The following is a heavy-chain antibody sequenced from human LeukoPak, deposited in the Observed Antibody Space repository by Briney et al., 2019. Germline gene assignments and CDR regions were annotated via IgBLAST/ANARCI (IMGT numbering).Heavy chain of an antibody. Sequence: GRSLRLSCAASGFTSSSYAMHWVRQAPGKGLEWVAVISYDGSNKYYADSVKGRFTISRDNSKNTLYLQMNSLRAEDTAVYYCARAERGYSGYLYFDYWGQGTLVTVSS. J-gene: IGHJ4*02. CDR1: GFTSSSYA. D-gene: IGHD5-12*01. CDR3: ARAERGYSGYLYFDY. V-gene: IGHV3-30*04. CDR2: ISYDGSNK.